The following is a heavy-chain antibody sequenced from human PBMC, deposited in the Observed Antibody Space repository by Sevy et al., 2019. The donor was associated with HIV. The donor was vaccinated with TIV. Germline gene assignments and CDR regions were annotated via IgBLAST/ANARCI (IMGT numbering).Heavy chain of an antibody. CDR1: GYTLTELS. J-gene: IGHJ1*01. Sequence: ASVKVSCKVSGYTLTELSMLWVRQAPGKGLEWMGGFDPEDGETIYAQKFQGRVTMTEDTSTDTAYMELSSLRSEDTAVYYCATDFGGGSYGYFQHWGQGTLVTVSS. D-gene: IGHD1-26*01. V-gene: IGHV1-24*01. CDR3: ATDFGGGSYGYFQH. CDR2: FDPEDGET.